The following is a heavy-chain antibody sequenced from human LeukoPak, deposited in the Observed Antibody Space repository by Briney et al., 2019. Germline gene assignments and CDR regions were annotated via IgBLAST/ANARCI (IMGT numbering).Heavy chain of an antibody. V-gene: IGHV1-2*02. J-gene: IGHJ6*03. D-gene: IGHD2-2*01. CDR2: INPNRGGT. CDR1: GYTFTGYY. Sequence: ASVKVSCKASGYTFTGYYMHWVRQAPGQGLAWMGWINPNRGGTKYAQKFQGRVTKTRDTSIRTAYMELSRLRSDDTAVYYCAILGGYCSSTSCYEDSYYYYYYYMDVWGKGTTVTVSS. CDR3: AILGGYCSSTSCYEDSYYYYYYYMDV.